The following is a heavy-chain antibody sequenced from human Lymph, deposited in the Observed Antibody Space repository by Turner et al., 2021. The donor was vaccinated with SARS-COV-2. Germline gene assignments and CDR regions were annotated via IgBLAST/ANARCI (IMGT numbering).Heavy chain of an antibody. D-gene: IGHD4-17*01. CDR3: ARDIPTTADYFGY. V-gene: IGHV3-21*01. J-gene: IGHJ4*02. Sequence: EVQLVESGGGLVKPGGSLRLSCAASGFTFSTYSMNWVRQAPGKGLEWISSISSSSSYIYYADSVKGRFTISREDAKDSLYLQMNSLRAEDTAVYYCARDIPTTADYFGYWGQGTLVTVSS. CDR1: GFTFSTYS. CDR2: ISSSSSYI.